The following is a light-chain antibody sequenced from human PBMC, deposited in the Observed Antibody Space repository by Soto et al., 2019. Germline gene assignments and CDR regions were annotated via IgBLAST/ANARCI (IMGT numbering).Light chain of an antibody. V-gene: IGKV3-20*01. Sequence: EVVLTLSPGSLSLSKKDRAPLSCRASQSVGGNVAWYQQIPGQPPKLLIFGASSRATGIADKFSGSGSGTDFTLTISRLEPADFALYYCQHYGAAPITVGQGTRLEI. J-gene: IGKJ5*01. CDR2: GAS. CDR3: QHYGAAPIT. CDR1: QSVGGN.